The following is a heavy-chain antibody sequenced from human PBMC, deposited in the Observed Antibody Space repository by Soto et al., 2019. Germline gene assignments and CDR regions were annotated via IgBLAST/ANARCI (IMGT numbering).Heavy chain of an antibody. V-gene: IGHV4-39*01. CDR2: IFYSGST. D-gene: IGHD2-21*01. CDR3: ARQPTTGDTDLWFDP. Sequence: PSETLSLTCNVSGGSISTSRSYWAWIRQPPGKGLEWLANIFYSGSTYYNPSLASRVTVSVDTSKNEFSLKLRSVTAADTAVNYCARQPTTGDTDLWFDPWGQGTLVTVSS. J-gene: IGHJ5*02. CDR1: GGSISTSRSY.